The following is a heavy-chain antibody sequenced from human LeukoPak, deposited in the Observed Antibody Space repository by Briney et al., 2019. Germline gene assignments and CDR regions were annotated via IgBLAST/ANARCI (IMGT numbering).Heavy chain of an antibody. CDR2: INPSGGST. J-gene: IGHJ1*01. Sequence: AASVKVSCKASGYTFTSYYMHWGRQAPGQGLEWMGIINPSGGSTSYAQKFQGRVTMTRDMSTSTVYMELSSLRSEDTAVYYCARDLTDPLVVVTALLDQWGRGTLLTVSS. V-gene: IGHV1-46*01. D-gene: IGHD2-21*02. CDR3: ARDLTDPLVVVTALLDQ. CDR1: GYTFTSYY.